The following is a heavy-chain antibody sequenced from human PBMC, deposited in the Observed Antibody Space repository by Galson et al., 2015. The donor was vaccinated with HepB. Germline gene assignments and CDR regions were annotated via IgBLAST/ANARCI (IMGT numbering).Heavy chain of an antibody. Sequence: SLRLSCAASGFTFSSYGMHWVRQAPGKGLEWVAVIWYDGSNKYYADSVKGRFTISRDNSKNTLYLQMNSLRAEDTAVYYCARDRAHYGDYVGVMGFDPWGQGTLVTVSS. D-gene: IGHD4-17*01. CDR1: GFTFSSYG. J-gene: IGHJ5*02. CDR3: ARDRAHYGDYVGVMGFDP. V-gene: IGHV3-33*01. CDR2: IWYDGSNK.